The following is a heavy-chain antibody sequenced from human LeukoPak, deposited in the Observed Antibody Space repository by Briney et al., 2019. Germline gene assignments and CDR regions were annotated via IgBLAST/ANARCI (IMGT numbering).Heavy chain of an antibody. CDR1: GFTFSSYW. J-gene: IGHJ4*02. Sequence: GGSLRLSCTASGFTFSSYWMHWVRQAPGKGLVWVSRINSDGSTTTYADFVKGRFTISRDNAKNTLYLQMNSLRVEDTAVYYCARPHTGFDSWGQGTLVTVSS. CDR2: INSDGSTT. CDR3: ARPHTGFDS. V-gene: IGHV3-74*01.